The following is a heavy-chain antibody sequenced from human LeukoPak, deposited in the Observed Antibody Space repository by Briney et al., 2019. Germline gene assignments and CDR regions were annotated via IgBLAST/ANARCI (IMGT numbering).Heavy chain of an antibody. V-gene: IGHV4-30-2*01. D-gene: IGHD3-22*01. CDR2: IYHSGST. Sequence: SETLSLTCAVSGGSINSGGYSWSWIRQPPGKGLEWIGYIYHSGSTYYNPSLKSRVTISVDRSKNQFSLKLTSVTAADTAVYYCARGREGLDNSGFHLDYWGQGTLVTVSS. CDR1: GGSINSGGYS. J-gene: IGHJ4*02. CDR3: ARGREGLDNSGFHLDY.